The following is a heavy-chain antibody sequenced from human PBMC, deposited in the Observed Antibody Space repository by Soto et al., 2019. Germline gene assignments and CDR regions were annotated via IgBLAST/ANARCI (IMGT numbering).Heavy chain of an antibody. Sequence: GASVKVSCKASGGTFSSYTISWVRQAPGQGLEWMGRIIPILGIANYAQKFQGRVTITADKSTSTAYMELSSLRSEDTAVYYCAGCSSTSCSWGGWFDPWGQGTLVTVSS. CDR1: GGTFSSYT. D-gene: IGHD2-2*01. CDR2: IIPILGIA. CDR3: AGCSSTSCSWGGWFDP. J-gene: IGHJ5*02. V-gene: IGHV1-69*02.